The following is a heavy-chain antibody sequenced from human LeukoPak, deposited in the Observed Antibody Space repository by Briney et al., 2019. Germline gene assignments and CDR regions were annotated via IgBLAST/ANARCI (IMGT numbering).Heavy chain of an antibody. CDR1: GFTFSSYS. CDR2: IYSGGSI. Sequence: GGSLRLSCAASGFTFSSYSMNWVRQAPGKGLEWVSVIYSGGSIYHADSVKGRFTISRDNSKNTLYLQMDSLRAEDTAVYYCAREPLYCSGGSCYYFDYWGQGTLVTVSS. V-gene: IGHV3-53*01. D-gene: IGHD2-15*01. CDR3: AREPLYCSGGSCYYFDY. J-gene: IGHJ4*02.